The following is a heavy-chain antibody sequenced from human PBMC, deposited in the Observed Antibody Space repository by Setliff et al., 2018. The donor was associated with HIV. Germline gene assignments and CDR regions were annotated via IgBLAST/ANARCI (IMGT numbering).Heavy chain of an antibody. CDR3: ARGRVAVVKGYYYYYYGMDV. CDR2: INHSGST. D-gene: IGHD2-15*01. J-gene: IGHJ6*02. V-gene: IGHV4-34*01. CDR1: GGSFSGYY. Sequence: LSETLSLTCAVYGGSFSGYYWSWTRQPPGKGLEWIGEINHSGSTNYNPSLKSRVTISVDTSKNQFSLKLSSVTAADTAVYYCARGRVAVVKGYYYYYYGMDVWGQGTTVTVSS.